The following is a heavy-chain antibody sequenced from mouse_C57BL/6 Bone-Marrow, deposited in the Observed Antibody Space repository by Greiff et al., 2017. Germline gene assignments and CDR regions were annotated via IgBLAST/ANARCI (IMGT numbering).Heavy chain of an antibody. CDR2: IHPNSGST. Sequence: VQLQQPGAELVKPGASVKLSCTASGYTFTSYWMHWVKQRPGQGLEWIGMIHPNSGSTNYNEKFKSKATLTVDKSSSTAYMQLSSLTSEDSAVYYCARWEWDYFDYWGQGTTLTVSS. CDR3: ARWEWDYFDY. CDR1: GYTFTSYW. V-gene: IGHV1-64*01. D-gene: IGHD1-3*01. J-gene: IGHJ2*01.